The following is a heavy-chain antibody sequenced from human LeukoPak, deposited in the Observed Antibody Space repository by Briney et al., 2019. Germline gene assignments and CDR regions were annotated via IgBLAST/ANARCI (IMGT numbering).Heavy chain of an antibody. CDR2: INPRGGST. V-gene: IGHV1-46*01. J-gene: IGHJ4*02. CDR3: ARDYHGSGSLTTFDY. CDR1: GYTFSSFY. D-gene: IGHD3-10*01. Sequence: ASVKVSCKASGYTFSSFYMHWVRQAPGQGLEWMGIINPRGGSTTSAQKFQGRVTLTRDTSTTTVYMELSSLRSEDTAVYYCARDYHGSGSLTTFDYWGQGTLVTVSS.